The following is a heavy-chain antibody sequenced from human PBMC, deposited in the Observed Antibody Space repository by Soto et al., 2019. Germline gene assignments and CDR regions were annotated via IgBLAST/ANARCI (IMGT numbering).Heavy chain of an antibody. V-gene: IGHV6-1*01. J-gene: IGHJ6*01. CDR3: ASGGTTIFGVVIPFGMDV. CDR2: TYYRSKWYN. Sequence: SQALSLTCTISGDSVSSNSAAWNWIRQSPSRGFEWLGRTYYRSKWYNDYAVSVKSRITINPDTSKNQFSLQLNSVTPEDTAVYYCASGGTTIFGVVIPFGMDVWGQGTTVSVSS. D-gene: IGHD3-3*01. CDR1: GDSVSSNSAA.